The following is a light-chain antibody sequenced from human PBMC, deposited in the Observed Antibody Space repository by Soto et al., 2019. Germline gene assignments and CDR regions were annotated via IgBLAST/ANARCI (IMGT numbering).Light chain of an antibody. CDR1: QSVSGN. Sequence: EIVMTQSPATLSVSPGERATLSCRASQSVSGNLAWYQRKPGQAPRLLIYGASTRATGIPARFSGSGSGTEFTLTISSLQSEDFSVYYCQQYNNWPPWTFGQGTKLDIK. CDR3: QQYNNWPPWT. CDR2: GAS. J-gene: IGKJ1*01. V-gene: IGKV3-15*01.